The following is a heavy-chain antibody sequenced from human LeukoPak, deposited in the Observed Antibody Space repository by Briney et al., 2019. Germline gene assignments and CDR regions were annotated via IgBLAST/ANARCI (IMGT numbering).Heavy chain of an antibody. CDR2: IYYSGNT. J-gene: IGHJ4*02. D-gene: IGHD3-9*01. Sequence: SETLSLTCTVSGGSINSGSYYWGWIRQPPEKGLEWIGTIYYSGNTYYNSSLKSRVTISVDTSKNPFSLKLNSVTAADTAVYYCAGLSSYDILTGYYRPYYFHYWGQGTLVTVSS. V-gene: IGHV4-39*01. CDR1: GGSINSGSYY. CDR3: AGLSSYDILTGYYRPYYFHY.